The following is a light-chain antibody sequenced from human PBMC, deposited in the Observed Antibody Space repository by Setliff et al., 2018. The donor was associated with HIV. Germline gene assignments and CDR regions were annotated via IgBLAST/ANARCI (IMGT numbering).Light chain of an antibody. CDR2: DVS. Sequence: QSVLTQPASVSGSPGQSITISCTGSSSDVGGYDYVSWYQQHPGKAPKLMIYDVSKRPSGAPDRFSGSKSGNTASLTISGLQAEDEADYYCCSYAGSYPYVFGTGTKVTVL. J-gene: IGLJ1*01. CDR3: CSYAGSYPYV. CDR1: SSDVGGYDY. V-gene: IGLV2-11*01.